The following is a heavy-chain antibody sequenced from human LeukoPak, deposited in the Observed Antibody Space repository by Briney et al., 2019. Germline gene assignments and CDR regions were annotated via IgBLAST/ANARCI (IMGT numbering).Heavy chain of an antibody. Sequence: ASVKVSCKASGGTLANYAVSWVRQAPGQGLEWMGGFIPIFGSANYAQQFRGRLTMTADESTSTAYMELSSLRSEDTAVYFCARGGVGLAVAAYFDFWGQGTLVTVSS. J-gene: IGHJ4*02. D-gene: IGHD6-19*01. CDR3: ARGGVGLAVAAYFDF. CDR1: GGTLANYA. V-gene: IGHV1-69*13. CDR2: FIPIFGSA.